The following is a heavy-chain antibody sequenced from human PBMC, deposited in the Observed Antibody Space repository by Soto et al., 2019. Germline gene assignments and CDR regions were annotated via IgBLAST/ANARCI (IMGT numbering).Heavy chain of an antibody. V-gene: IGHV3-23*01. Sequence: LRLSCAASGFTFSSYAMSWVRQAPGKGLEWVSAISGSGGSTYYAGSVKGRFTISRDNSKNTLYLQMNSLRAEDTAVYYCAKRAGGSYYFDYWGQGTLVTVSS. CDR1: GFTFSSYA. CDR2: ISGSGGST. CDR3: AKRAGGSYYFDY. J-gene: IGHJ4*02. D-gene: IGHD1-26*01.